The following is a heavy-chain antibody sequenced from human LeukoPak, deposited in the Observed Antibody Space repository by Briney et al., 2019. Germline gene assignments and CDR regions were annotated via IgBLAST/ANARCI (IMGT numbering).Heavy chain of an antibody. J-gene: IGHJ4*02. CDR1: GSTFTNAW. Sequence: GGSLRLSCVASGSTFTNAWMSWVRQAPGKGLEWVGRIKSRINGATRDYAAPVKGRFTISRDNSKNTLYLQMNSLRAEDTAVYYCARSAGALLGFDYWGQGTLVTVSS. D-gene: IGHD7-27*01. CDR2: IKSRINGATR. CDR3: ARSAGALLGFDY. V-gene: IGHV3-15*01.